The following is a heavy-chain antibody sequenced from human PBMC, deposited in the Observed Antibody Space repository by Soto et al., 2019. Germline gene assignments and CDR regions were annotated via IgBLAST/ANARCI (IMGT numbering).Heavy chain of an antibody. D-gene: IGHD3-9*01. CDR3: ARDDILNFPGYYYGMDV. V-gene: IGHV1-18*04. CDR1: GYTFTSYG. J-gene: IGHJ6*02. Sequence: ASVKVSCKASGYTFTSYGISWVRQAPGQGLEWMGWISAYNGNTNYAQKLQGRVTMTTDTSTSTAYMELRSLRSDDTAVYYCARDDILNFPGYYYGMDVWGQGTTVTVYS. CDR2: ISAYNGNT.